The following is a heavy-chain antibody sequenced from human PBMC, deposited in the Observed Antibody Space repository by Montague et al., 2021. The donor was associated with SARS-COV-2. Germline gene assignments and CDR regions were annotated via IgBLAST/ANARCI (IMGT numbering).Heavy chain of an antibody. CDR3: ARAPCVGDCNSLAIWFDP. D-gene: IGHD2-21*02. CDR1: GYSISSGYF. Sequence: SETLSLTCTVFGYSISSGYFWAWLRQPPGKGLEWVGSIYHAGYIXYNPSLKSRVSISIDTSRNQISLRVTDVAAADTAVYYCARAPCVGDCNSLAIWFDPWGQGTLVSASS. CDR2: IYHAGYI. J-gene: IGHJ5*02. V-gene: IGHV4-38-2*02.